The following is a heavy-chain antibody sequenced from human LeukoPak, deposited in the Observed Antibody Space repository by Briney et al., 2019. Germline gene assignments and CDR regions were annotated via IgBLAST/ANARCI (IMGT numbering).Heavy chain of an antibody. CDR3: ARWGRGAGWDY. J-gene: IGHJ4*02. D-gene: IGHD6-19*01. V-gene: IGHV3-48*04. CDR2: ISSSSSTI. Sequence: GGSLRLSCAASGFSFSTYSMHWVRQAPGKGLEWVTYISSSSSTINYADSVKGRFTISRDNAKNTLYLQMNSLRADDTAVYYCARWGRGAGWDYWGQGTLVTVSS. CDR1: GFSFSTYS.